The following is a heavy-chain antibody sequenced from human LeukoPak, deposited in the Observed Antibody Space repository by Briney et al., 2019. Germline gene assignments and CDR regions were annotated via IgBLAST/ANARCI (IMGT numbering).Heavy chain of an antibody. CDR3: ARDTDGSLDY. V-gene: IGHV3-53*01. Sequence: GGSLRLSCAASGFTVSSNYMSWVRQAPGKGLEWVSVIYSGGSTYYADSVKGRFTISRDNTKNSVYVQMNSLRADDTAVYYCARDTDGSLDYWGQGILVTVAS. CDR2: IYSGGST. D-gene: IGHD1-26*01. CDR1: GFTVSSNY. J-gene: IGHJ4*02.